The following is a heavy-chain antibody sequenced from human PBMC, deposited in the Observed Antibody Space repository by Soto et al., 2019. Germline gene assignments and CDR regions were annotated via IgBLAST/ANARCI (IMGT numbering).Heavy chain of an antibody. CDR3: ARVRQYCSGTSCYLDP. D-gene: IGHD2-2*01. J-gene: IGHJ5*02. V-gene: IGHV4-4*02. CDR2: IHHSGTT. Sequence: SETLFLTCAVSGGSISSSNWWHWVRQPPGKGLEWIGEIHHSGTTNYNPSLKSRVAISVDKSKNQFSLKLNSVTAADTAVYYCARVRQYCSGTSCYLDPWGQGTLVTASS. CDR1: GGSISSSNW.